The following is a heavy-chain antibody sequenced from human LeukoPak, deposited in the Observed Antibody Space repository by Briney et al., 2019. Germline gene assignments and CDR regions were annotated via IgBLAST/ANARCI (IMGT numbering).Heavy chain of an antibody. Sequence: SETLSLTCAVSGGSISSYYWSWIRQPPGKGLEWIGYIYYSGSTNYNPSLKSRVTISVDTSKNQFSLKLSSVTAADTAVYYCAGAYYDFWSGYFDIWGQGTMVTVSS. D-gene: IGHD3-3*01. CDR3: AGAYYDFWSGYFDI. CDR2: IYYSGST. J-gene: IGHJ3*02. CDR1: GGSISSYY. V-gene: IGHV4-59*01.